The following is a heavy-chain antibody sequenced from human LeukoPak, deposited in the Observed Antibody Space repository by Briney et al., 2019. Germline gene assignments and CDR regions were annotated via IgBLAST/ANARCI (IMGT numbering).Heavy chain of an antibody. Sequence: PGGSLRLSCAASGFTFSSFAVSWVRQAPGKGLEWVSAITDGGGSTYYADSVKGRFTISRDNSKNTLYLQMNSLRVDDTAVYYCAEMGGYYYNSAYYSWGQGTLVTVSS. D-gene: IGHD3-22*01. CDR2: ITDGGGST. J-gene: IGHJ1*01. CDR3: AEMGGYYYNSAYYS. CDR1: GFTFSSFA. V-gene: IGHV3-23*01.